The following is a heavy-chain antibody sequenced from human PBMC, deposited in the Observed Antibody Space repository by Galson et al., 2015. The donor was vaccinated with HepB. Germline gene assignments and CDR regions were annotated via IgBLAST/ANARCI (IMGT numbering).Heavy chain of an antibody. CDR2: LTSHNGDT. D-gene: IGHD6-19*01. CDR3: ARIGSGWYNWYFNL. V-gene: IGHV1-18*01. CDR1: GFKFTSYG. Sequence: SVKVSCKASGFKFTSYGFAWVRQAPGRGLEWMGWLTSHNGDTNYAQHLQDRITLTTDTSASILYMELRGLRSDDTAVYYCARIGSGWYNWYFNLWGRGTLVSVSS. J-gene: IGHJ2*01.